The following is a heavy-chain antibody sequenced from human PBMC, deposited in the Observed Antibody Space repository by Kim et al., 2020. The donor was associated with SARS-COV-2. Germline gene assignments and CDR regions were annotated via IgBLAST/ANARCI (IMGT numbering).Heavy chain of an antibody. D-gene: IGHD5-12*01. CDR1: GYSISSGYY. CDR3: ARDTDAAGWLQLYYYYGMDV. CDR2: IYHSGST. V-gene: IGHV4-38-2*02. J-gene: IGHJ6*02. Sequence: SETLSLTCTVSGYSISSGYYWGWIRQPPGKGLEWIGSIYHSGSTYYNPSLKSRVTISVDTSKNQFSLKLSSVTAADTAVYYCARDTDAAGWLQLYYYYGMDVWGQGTTVTVSS.